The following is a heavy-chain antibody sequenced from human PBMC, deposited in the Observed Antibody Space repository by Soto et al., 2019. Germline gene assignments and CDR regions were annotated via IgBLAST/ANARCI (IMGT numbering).Heavy chain of an antibody. CDR1: GYSLTSYW. CDR2: IDPSDSYT. J-gene: IGHJ6*02. CDR3: ARPGAGTTHDYYYYYGMDV. Sequence: GESLKISCKGSGYSLTSYWISWVRQMPGKGLEWMGRIDPSDSYTNYSPSFQGHVTISADKSISTAYLQWSSLKASDTAMYYCARPGAGTTHDYYYYYGMDVWGQGTTVTVSS. V-gene: IGHV5-10-1*01. D-gene: IGHD1-1*01.